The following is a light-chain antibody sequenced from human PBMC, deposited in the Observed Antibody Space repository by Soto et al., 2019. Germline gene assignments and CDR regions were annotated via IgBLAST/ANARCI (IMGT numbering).Light chain of an antibody. V-gene: IGKV3-20*01. J-gene: IGKJ4*01. CDR1: QSVSSSY. CDR3: QQYGNSPRT. CDR2: DAA. Sequence: EVVLTQSPGTLSLSPGERATLSCRASQSVSSSYLAWYQQKPGQDPRLLIYDAASRAAGIPDRFSGSGSGTDFTLTISRLEPEDFALYYCQQYGNSPRTFGGGTQVEI.